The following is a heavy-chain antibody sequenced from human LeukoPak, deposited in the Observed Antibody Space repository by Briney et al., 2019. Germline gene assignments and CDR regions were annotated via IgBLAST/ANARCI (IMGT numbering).Heavy chain of an antibody. CDR1: GFTFSSYS. Sequence: GGSLRLSCAASGFTFSSYSMNWVRQAPGKGLEWVSSISSSSSYIYYADSVKGRFTISRDNAKNSLYPQMNSLRAEDTAVYYCARDHGWWELRGYPMDYWGQGTLVTVSS. D-gene: IGHD1-26*01. V-gene: IGHV3-21*01. CDR2: ISSSSSYI. J-gene: IGHJ4*02. CDR3: ARDHGWWELRGYPMDY.